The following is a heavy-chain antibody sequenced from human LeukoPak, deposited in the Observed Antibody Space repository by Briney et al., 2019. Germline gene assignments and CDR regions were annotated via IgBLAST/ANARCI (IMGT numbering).Heavy chain of an antibody. Sequence: GGSLRLSCAASGFTFCSYSMNWVRQAPGKGLEWVSYISSSSSTIYYADSVKGRFTISRDNAKNSLYLQMNSLRAEDTAVYYCARDTYYYDSSGNYYYYYMDVWGKGTTVTVSS. CDR2: ISSSSSTI. V-gene: IGHV3-48*01. CDR3: ARDTYYYDSSGNYYYYYMDV. J-gene: IGHJ6*03. D-gene: IGHD3-22*01. CDR1: GFTFCSYS.